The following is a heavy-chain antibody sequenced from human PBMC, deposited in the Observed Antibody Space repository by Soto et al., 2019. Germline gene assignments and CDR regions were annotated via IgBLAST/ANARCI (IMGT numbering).Heavy chain of an antibody. J-gene: IGHJ4*02. CDR2: ISGSGGST. Sequence: PGGSLRLSCAASGFTFSSYAMSWVRQAPEKELEWVSAISGSGGSTYYADSVKGRFTISRDNSKNTLYLQMNSLRAEDTAVYYCAKDPYYCSGGSCPPKPLDYWGQGTLVTVSS. CDR3: AKDPYYCSGGSCPPKPLDY. V-gene: IGHV3-23*01. CDR1: GFTFSSYA. D-gene: IGHD2-15*01.